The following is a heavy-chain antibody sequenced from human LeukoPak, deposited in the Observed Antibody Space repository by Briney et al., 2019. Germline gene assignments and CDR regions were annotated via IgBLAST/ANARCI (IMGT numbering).Heavy chain of an antibody. CDR1: GFTFSSYS. CDR3: ASFPGAYYYYYMDV. Sequence: GGSLRLSCAASGFTFSSYSMNWVRQAPGKGLEWVSSISSSSSYIYYADSVKGRFTIFRDNAKNSLYLQMNSLRAEDTAVYYCASFPGAYYYYYMDVWGKGTTVTVSS. CDR2: ISSSSSYI. V-gene: IGHV3-21*01. J-gene: IGHJ6*03. D-gene: IGHD1-26*01.